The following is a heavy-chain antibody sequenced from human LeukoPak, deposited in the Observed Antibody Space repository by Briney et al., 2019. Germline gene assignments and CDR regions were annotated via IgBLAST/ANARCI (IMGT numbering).Heavy chain of an antibody. D-gene: IGHD6-6*01. CDR2: IYYSGST. CDR3: ARDGRLGYSSSSV. V-gene: IGHV4-59*01. Sequence: SETLSLTCTVSGGSISSYYWSWIRQPPGKGLEWIGYIYYSGSTNYNHSLKSRVTISVDTSKNQFSLKLSSVTAADTAVHSCARDGRLGYSSSSVWAQGTLVSVSS. J-gene: IGHJ4*02. CDR1: GGSISSYY.